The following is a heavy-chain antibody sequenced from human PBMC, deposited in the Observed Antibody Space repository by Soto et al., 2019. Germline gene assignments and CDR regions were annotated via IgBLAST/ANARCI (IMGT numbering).Heavy chain of an antibody. V-gene: IGHV3-48*03. J-gene: IGHJ4*02. CDR2: ISDSGRTI. Sequence: GGSLRLSCAASGFTFSGYEMNWVRQAPGKGLEWISYISDSGRTIYYADSVKGRFTISRDNAKNSLYLQMDSLRDGDTAVYYCTRDGPAAEFDHWGQGTPVTVSS. D-gene: IGHD6-13*01. CDR1: GFTFSGYE. CDR3: TRDGPAAEFDH.